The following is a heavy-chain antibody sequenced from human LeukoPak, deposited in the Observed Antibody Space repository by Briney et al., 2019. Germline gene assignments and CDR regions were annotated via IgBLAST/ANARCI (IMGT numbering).Heavy chain of an antibody. CDR1: GGSISSSSYY. CDR2: IYYSGST. V-gene: IGHV4-39*07. Sequence: PSETLSLTCTVSGGSISSSSYYWGWIRQPPGKGLEWIGSIYYSGSTYYNPSLKSRVTISVDTSKNQFSLKLSSVTAADTAVYYCARVLLINSPPQGGDYWGQGILVTVSS. CDR3: ARVLLINSPPQGGDY. D-gene: IGHD2/OR15-2a*01. J-gene: IGHJ4*02.